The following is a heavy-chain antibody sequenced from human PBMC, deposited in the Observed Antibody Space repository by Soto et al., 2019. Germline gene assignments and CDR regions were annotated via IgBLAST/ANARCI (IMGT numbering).Heavy chain of an antibody. CDR1: GGSISSYY. Sequence: ETLSLTCTVSGGSISSYYWSWIRQPPGKGLEWIGYIYYSGSTDYNPSLKSRVTISVDTSKNQSSLKLSSVTAADTAVYYCAREAAAGPNWFDPWGQGTLVTVSS. V-gene: IGHV4-59*01. CDR3: AREAAAGPNWFDP. D-gene: IGHD6-13*01. J-gene: IGHJ5*02. CDR2: IYYSGST.